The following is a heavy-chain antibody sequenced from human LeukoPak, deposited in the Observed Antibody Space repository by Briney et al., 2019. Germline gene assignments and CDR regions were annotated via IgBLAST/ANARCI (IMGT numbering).Heavy chain of an antibody. CDR3: AKDMANNYDSSGLNDY. J-gene: IGHJ4*02. V-gene: IGHV3-23*01. Sequence: GGSLRLSCAASGFTFSSYAMSWVRQAPGKGLEWVSAISGSGGSTYYADSVKGRFTISRDNSKNTLYLQMNSLRAEDTAVYYCAKDMANNYDSSGLNDYWGQGTLVTVSS. CDR1: GFTFSSYA. D-gene: IGHD3-22*01. CDR2: ISGSGGST.